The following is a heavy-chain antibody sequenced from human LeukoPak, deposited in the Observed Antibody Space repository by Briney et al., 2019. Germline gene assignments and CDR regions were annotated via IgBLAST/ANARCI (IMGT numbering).Heavy chain of an antibody. CDR2: INPNSGGT. V-gene: IGHV1-2*02. Sequence: PRASVKVSCKASGYTFTGYYMHWVRQAPGQGLEWMGWINPNSGGTNYAQKFQGRVTMTRDTSISTAYMELSRLRSDDTAVYYCARDQQLVRHPYYYYYMDVWGKGTTVTVSS. J-gene: IGHJ6*03. CDR3: ARDQQLVRHPYYYYYMDV. D-gene: IGHD6-6*01. CDR1: GYTFTGYY.